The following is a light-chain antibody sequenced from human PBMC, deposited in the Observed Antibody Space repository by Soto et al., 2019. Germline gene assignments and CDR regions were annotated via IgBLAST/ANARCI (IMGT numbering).Light chain of an antibody. CDR1: QSISSW. J-gene: IGKJ3*01. CDR3: QQSFT. CDR2: KAS. V-gene: IGKV1-5*03. Sequence: DIQMTQSPSTLSASVGDRVTITCRASQSISSWLAWYQQKLGKAPKLLIYKASSLESGVPSRFSGSGSGTEFTLTISSLQPDDFATYYCQQSFTFGPGTKVDIK.